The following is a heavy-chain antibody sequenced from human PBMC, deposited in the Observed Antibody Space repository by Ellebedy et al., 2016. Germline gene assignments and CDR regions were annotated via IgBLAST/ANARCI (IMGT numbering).Heavy chain of an antibody. Sequence: GESLKISXAASGFTFTSYAISWVRQAPGKGLEWVAYISYDGSNTYFTDSVRGRFTISRDNSKDVLYLQMNSLRTEDSAFYYCAKAVRCSGSSCSKDSIIYWGQGALVTVSS. CDR3: AKAVRCSGSSCSKDSIIY. CDR1: GFTFTSYA. CDR2: ISYDGSNT. V-gene: IGHV3-30*18. D-gene: IGHD2-15*01. J-gene: IGHJ4*02.